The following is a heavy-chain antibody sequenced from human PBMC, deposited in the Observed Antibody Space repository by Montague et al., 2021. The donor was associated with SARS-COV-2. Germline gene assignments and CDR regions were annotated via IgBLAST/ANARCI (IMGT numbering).Heavy chain of an antibody. J-gene: IGHJ4*02. CDR2: VYYTGNT. Sequence: SETLSLTCTVSGGSISHYYWSWIRQPPGKGLEWIGYVYYTGNTNYNPSLKSRASISVDTSKNQFSLNLTSVTAADTAFYYCARDQTGDFDIWGWGTLVTVSS. V-gene: IGHV4-59*01. CDR3: ARDQTGDFDI. CDR1: GGSISHYY. D-gene: IGHD1-14*01.